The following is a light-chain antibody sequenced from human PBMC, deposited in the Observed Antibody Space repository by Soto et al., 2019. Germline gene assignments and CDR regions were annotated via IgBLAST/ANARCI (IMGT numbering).Light chain of an antibody. CDR1: QDIRNY. J-gene: IGKJ1*01. CDR3: QQYDTLPWT. V-gene: IGKV1-33*01. Sequence: DIQMTQSPSSLSASVGDRVTITCQASQDIRNYLNWYQQKPGKAPKLLIYDASNLETGVPSRFSGSGSGTDFTFSISSLQPEDIATYYCQQYDTLPWTFGQGTKVEIK. CDR2: DAS.